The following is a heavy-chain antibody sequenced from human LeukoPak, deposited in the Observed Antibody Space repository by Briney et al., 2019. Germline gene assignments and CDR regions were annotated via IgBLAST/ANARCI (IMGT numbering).Heavy chain of an antibody. V-gene: IGHV3-7*01. CDR1: GFTFSSYW. D-gene: IGHD3-22*01. Sequence: PGGSLRLACAASGFTFSSYWVRWVRQAPGKGLEWVANTHQLGSENYYVGSVKGRFTIFRDNAKNSLYLQMNSLRAEDTAVYYCARDGVRGHYDQSHFDFWGRGNLVTVSS. CDR2: THQLGSEN. J-gene: IGHJ4*02. CDR3: ARDGVRGHYDQSHFDF.